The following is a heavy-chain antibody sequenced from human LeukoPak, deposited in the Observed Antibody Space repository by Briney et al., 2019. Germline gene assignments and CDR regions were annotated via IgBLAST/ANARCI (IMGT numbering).Heavy chain of an antibody. Sequence: PGGSLRLSCAASGFTFDDYDMSWVRQTPGRGLEWVSGINWSGGSTGYEDSVKGRFTVSRDNAKNSLYLHMNSLRAEDTALYYCARGWPQLGYFDYWGQGTLVTVSS. CDR2: INWSGGST. D-gene: IGHD5-24*01. CDR1: GFTFDDYD. CDR3: ARGWPQLGYFDY. V-gene: IGHV3-20*04. J-gene: IGHJ4*02.